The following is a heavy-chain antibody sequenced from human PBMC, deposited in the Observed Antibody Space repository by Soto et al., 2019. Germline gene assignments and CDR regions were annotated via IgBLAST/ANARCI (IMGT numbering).Heavy chain of an antibody. J-gene: IGHJ3*02. CDR3: ARDPPIAALDAFDI. CDR2: IIPILGIA. V-gene: IGHV1-69*04. D-gene: IGHD6-13*01. CDR1: GGTFSSYT. Sequence: GASVKVSCXASGGTFSSYTISWVRQAPGQGLEWMGRIIPILGIANYAQKFQGRVTITADKSTSTAYMELSSLRSEDTAVYYCARDPPIAALDAFDIWGQGTMVTVSS.